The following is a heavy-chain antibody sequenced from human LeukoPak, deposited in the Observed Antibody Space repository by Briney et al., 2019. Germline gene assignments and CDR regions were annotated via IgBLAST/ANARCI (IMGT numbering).Heavy chain of an antibody. CDR3: AISEVGSWYTRLRFPTG. V-gene: IGHV3-33*01. Sequence: PGGSLRLSCAASGFTFSSYGMHWVRQAPGKGLEWVAVIWYDGSNKYYADSVKGRFTISRDNSKNTLYLQMNSLRAEDTAVYYCAISEVGSWYTRLRFPTGWGQGTLVTVSS. CDR2: IWYDGSNK. D-gene: IGHD2-2*02. CDR1: GFTFSSYG. J-gene: IGHJ4*02.